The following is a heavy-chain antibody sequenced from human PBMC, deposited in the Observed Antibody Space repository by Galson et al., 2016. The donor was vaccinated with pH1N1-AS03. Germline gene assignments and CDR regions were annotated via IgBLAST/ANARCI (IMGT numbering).Heavy chain of an antibody. J-gene: IGHJ2*01. Sequence: CAISGDSVSSNSAAWNWIRQSPSRGLEWLGRTYYRSKWYNDYAVSVKSRITINPDTPKNQFSLQLNSVTPEDTAVYYCARGHYSSSFYWFDPWGRGTLVTVSS. CDR3: ARGHYSSSFYWFDP. V-gene: IGHV6-1*01. CDR1: GDSVSSNSAA. CDR2: TYYRSKWYN. D-gene: IGHD6-6*01.